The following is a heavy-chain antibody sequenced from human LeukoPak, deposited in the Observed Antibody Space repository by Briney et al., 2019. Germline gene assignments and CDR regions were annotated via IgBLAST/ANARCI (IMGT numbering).Heavy chain of an antibody. CDR3: AKGRGYCTGGSCYSDY. Sequence: GGSLRLSCVASGFTFSKSAMSWVRQPPGKGLEWVSAISGSGGDTYYADSVKGRFTISRDNSKNTLYLQMNSLRVEDTAIYYCAKGRGYCTGGSCYSDYWGQGTLVTVSS. D-gene: IGHD2-15*01. J-gene: IGHJ4*02. V-gene: IGHV3-23*01. CDR2: ISGSGGDT. CDR1: GFTFSKSA.